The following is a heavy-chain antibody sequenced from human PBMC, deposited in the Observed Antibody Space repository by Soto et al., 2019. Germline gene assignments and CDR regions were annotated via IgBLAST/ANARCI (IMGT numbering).Heavy chain of an antibody. CDR2: ISYDGSNK. D-gene: IGHD6-13*01. V-gene: IGHV3-30-3*01. Sequence: GGSLRLSCAASGFTFSSYAMHWVRQAPGKGLEWVAVISYDGSNKYYADSVKGRFTISRDNSKNTLYLQMNSLRAEDTAVYYCAREKIAAATFDYWRQGTLVTVSS. J-gene: IGHJ4*02. CDR1: GFTFSSYA. CDR3: AREKIAAATFDY.